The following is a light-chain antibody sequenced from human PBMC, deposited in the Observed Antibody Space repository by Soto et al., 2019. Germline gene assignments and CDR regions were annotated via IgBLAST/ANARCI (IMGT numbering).Light chain of an antibody. J-gene: IGLJ1*01. V-gene: IGLV2-8*01. Sequence: QSALTQPPSASGSPGQAVTISCTGTSSDVGGYNYVSWYQQHPGKVPKLMVYEVNKRPEGVPDRFSGSKSCNTASLTVSGIQAEDEADYYCTSYAGGNNVFGTGTKLTVL. CDR1: SSDVGGYNY. CDR2: EVN. CDR3: TSYAGGNNV.